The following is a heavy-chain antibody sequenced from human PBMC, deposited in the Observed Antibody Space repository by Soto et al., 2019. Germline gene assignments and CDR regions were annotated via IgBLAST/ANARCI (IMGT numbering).Heavy chain of an antibody. CDR1: GGTFSSYA. CDR3: ARCQGYDVLEGSAHDI. Sequence: SSVKVSCKASGGTFSSYAIRWVRQAPGQGLEWMGGIIPIFGTANYAQKFQGRVTITADESTSTAYMELSSLRSEDTAVYYCARCQGYDVLEGSAHDIWGQGTLVTVSS. CDR2: IIPIFGTA. D-gene: IGHD3-22*01. J-gene: IGHJ3*02. V-gene: IGHV1-69*13.